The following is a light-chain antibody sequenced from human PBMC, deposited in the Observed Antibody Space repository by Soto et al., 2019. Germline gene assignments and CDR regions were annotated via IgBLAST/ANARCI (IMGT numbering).Light chain of an antibody. CDR2: WAS. J-gene: IGKJ4*01. Sequence: DIVMTQSPHSLAVSLGERATINCKSSQSGIYSSNNKNYLAWYQQKPGQPPKLLIYWASTRESGVPDRFSGSGSGTDFTLTISSLQAEDVAVYYCQQYYSSPLTFGGGTKVEIK. CDR1: QSGIYSSNNKNY. CDR3: QQYYSSPLT. V-gene: IGKV4-1*01.